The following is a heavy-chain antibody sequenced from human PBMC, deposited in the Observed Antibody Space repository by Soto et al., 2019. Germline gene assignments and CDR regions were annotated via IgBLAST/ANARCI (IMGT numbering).Heavy chain of an antibody. Sequence: SETLSLTCTVSGGSISSGDYYWSWIRQPPGKGLEWIGHIYYSGNTYYNPSLKSRVTISVDTSKNQFSLKLSSVTAADTAVYYCARAVVVVVAATQWFDPWGQGTLVTVSS. CDR1: GGSISSGDYY. J-gene: IGHJ5*02. D-gene: IGHD2-15*01. CDR3: ARAVVVVVAATQWFDP. V-gene: IGHV4-30-4*01. CDR2: IYYSGNT.